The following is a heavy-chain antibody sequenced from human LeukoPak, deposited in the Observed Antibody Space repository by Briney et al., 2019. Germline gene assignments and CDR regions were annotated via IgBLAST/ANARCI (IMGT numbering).Heavy chain of an antibody. CDR2: IYSGGST. V-gene: IGHV3-66*02. CDR3: ARAPAYGDYDPCYGMDV. CDR1: GFTASSNY. Sequence: GGSLRLSCAASGFTASSNYMSWVRQAPGKGLEWVSVIYSGGSTYYADCVKGRFTISRDNSKNTLYRQMNSLRAEDTAVYYCARAPAYGDYDPCYGMDVWGQGTTVTVSS. J-gene: IGHJ6*02. D-gene: IGHD4-17*01.